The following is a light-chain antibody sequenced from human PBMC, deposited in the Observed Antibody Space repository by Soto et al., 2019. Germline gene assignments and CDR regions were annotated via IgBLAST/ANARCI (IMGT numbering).Light chain of an antibody. V-gene: IGKV3-11*01. J-gene: IGKJ3*01. CDR1: QSVSNS. CDR2: EAS. Sequence: EIVLTQSPAILSLSPGERAILSCRASQSVSNSLAWYQQKPGQAPMLLIYEASNRATGIPARFSGSGSGTDFTRAISSLESEDFAVYYCQQRSNWPGTFGPGTKVDVK. CDR3: QQRSNWPGT.